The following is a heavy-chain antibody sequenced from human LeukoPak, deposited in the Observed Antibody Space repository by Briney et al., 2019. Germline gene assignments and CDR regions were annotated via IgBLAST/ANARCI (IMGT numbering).Heavy chain of an antibody. V-gene: IGHV3-7*01. CDR2: IKQDGSEK. CDR1: GFTFSSYW. CDR3: ATARGSALVY. Sequence: GGSLRLSCAAYGFTFSSYWMSWVRQAPGKGLEWVANIKQDGSEKYYVDSVKGRFTISRDNAKNSLYLQMNSLRAQDTAVYYCATARGSALVYWGQGTLVTVSS. D-gene: IGHD3-16*01. J-gene: IGHJ4*02.